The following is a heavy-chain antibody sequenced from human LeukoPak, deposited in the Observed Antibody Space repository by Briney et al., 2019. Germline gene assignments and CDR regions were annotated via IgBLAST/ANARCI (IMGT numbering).Heavy chain of an antibody. D-gene: IGHD3-10*01. CDR2: VRSENFGGTT. CDR3: ARGRGPLDY. Sequence: PGRSLRLSCTTSGISFDDYALSWVRQAPGKGLEWVGFVRSENFGGTTEYAASVKGRFTISRDDSKSVAYLQMNSLKTDDTAVYFCARGRGPLDYWGQGTLVTVFS. V-gene: IGHV3-49*04. J-gene: IGHJ4*02. CDR1: GISFDDYA.